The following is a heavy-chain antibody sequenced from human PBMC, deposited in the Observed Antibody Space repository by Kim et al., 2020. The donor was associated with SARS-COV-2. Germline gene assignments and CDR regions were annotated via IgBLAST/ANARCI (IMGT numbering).Heavy chain of an antibody. CDR1: GFTFSDYY. CDR2: ISSSGSTI. Sequence: GGSLRLSCAASGFTFSDYYMSWIRQAPGKGLEWVSYISSSGSTIYYADSVKGRFTISRDNAKNSLYLQMNSLRAEDTAVYYCARDRGVIAKVPTDAFDIWGQGTMVTVSS. J-gene: IGHJ3*02. D-gene: IGHD2-21*01. V-gene: IGHV3-11*01. CDR3: ARDRGVIAKVPTDAFDI.